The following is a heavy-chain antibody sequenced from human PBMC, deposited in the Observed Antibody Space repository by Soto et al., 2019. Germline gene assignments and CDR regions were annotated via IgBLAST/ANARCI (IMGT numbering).Heavy chain of an antibody. D-gene: IGHD6-13*01. Sequence: EVQLVESGGGLVQPGGSLGLSCAASGFTFSDYWMNWVRQTPGKRLEWVASIKYDGREKNYVDSVKGRFTISRDNAKNSVYLQMASLRAEDTAVYYCARDGVAPGLYFDHWGQGTPVTLSS. J-gene: IGHJ4*02. V-gene: IGHV3-7*05. CDR2: IKYDGREK. CDR1: GFTFSDYW. CDR3: ARDGVAPGLYFDH.